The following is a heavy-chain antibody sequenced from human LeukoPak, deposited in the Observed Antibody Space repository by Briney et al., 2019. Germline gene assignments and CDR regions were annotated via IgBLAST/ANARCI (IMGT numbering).Heavy chain of an antibody. CDR2: MFHSGST. Sequence: SETLSLTCTVSGGSISRYYWSWIRQPPGKGLEWIGYMFHSGSTNYNPSLKSRVTMSVDTSKNRFSLKLNSVTAADTAVYYCVRSDPYYYDSSDDYYYYGMDVWGQGTTVTVSS. J-gene: IGHJ6*02. CDR1: GGSISRYY. D-gene: IGHD3-22*01. V-gene: IGHV4-59*01. CDR3: VRSDPYYYDSSDDYYYYGMDV.